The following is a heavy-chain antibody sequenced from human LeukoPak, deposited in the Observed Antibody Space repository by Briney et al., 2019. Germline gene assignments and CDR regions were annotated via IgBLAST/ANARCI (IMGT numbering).Heavy chain of an antibody. CDR3: ARGWAAAGKMDYFDY. V-gene: IGHV4-4*07. CDR1: GGSISSYY. Sequence: SETLSLTCTVSGGSISSYYWSWIRQPAGKGLEWIGRIDASGRTNYNPSLKSRVTISVDTSKNQFSLKLSSVTAADTAVYYCARGWAAAGKMDYFDYWGQGTLVTVSS. J-gene: IGHJ4*02. CDR2: IDASGRT. D-gene: IGHD6-13*01.